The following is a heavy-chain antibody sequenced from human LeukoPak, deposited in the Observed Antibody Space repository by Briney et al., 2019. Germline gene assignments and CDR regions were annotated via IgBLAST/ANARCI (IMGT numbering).Heavy chain of an antibody. V-gene: IGHV3-30*02. J-gene: IGHJ5*02. CDR1: EFTFRSYG. CDR2: IRYDGSNK. D-gene: IGHD3-10*01. Sequence: PGGSLRLSCAASEFTFRSYGMHWVRQAPGKGLEWVAFIRYDGSNKYYADSVKGRFTISRDNSKNTLYLQMNSLRVEDTAVYYCARVYEWFGDGGWFDPWGQGTLVTVSS. CDR3: ARVYEWFGDGGWFDP.